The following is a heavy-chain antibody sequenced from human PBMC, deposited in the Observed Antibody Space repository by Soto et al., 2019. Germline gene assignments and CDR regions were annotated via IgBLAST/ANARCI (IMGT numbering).Heavy chain of an antibody. Sequence: QVQLVQSGAEVKKPGASVKVSCKASGYTFTNHGISWVRQAPGQGLEWLGWISGHNGNTKYAQRLQGRVTMTTDTSTSTAYMGLRSLKSDDTAVYYCARDLYPLAYYFDYWGQGTRFTVPS. CDR1: GYTFTNHG. CDR3: ARDLYPLAYYFDY. CDR2: ISGHNGNT. J-gene: IGHJ4*02. V-gene: IGHV1-18*01.